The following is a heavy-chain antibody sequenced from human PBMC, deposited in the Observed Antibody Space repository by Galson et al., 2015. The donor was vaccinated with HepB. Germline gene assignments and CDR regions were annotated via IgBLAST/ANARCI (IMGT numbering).Heavy chain of an antibody. D-gene: IGHD3-10*01. CDR1: GYTFTSYY. J-gene: IGHJ4*02. Sequence: SVKVSCKASGYTFTSYYMHWVRQAPGQGLEWMGIINPSGGSTSYAQKFQGRVTMTRDTSTSTVYMELSSPRSEDTAVYYCARGRITMVRGVHGELTDYWGQGTLVTVSS. V-gene: IGHV1-46*03. CDR2: INPSGGST. CDR3: ARGRITMVRGVHGELTDY.